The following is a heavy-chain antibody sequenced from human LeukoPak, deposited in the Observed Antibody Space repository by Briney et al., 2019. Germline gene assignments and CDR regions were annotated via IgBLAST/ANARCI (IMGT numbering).Heavy chain of an antibody. CDR1: GFIFSSYG. V-gene: IGHV3-30*18. CDR2: ISYDGSNK. D-gene: IGHD4-23*01. CDR3: AKDPTAGWGYGGNRHDFDY. Sequence: GGSLRLSCAASGFIFSSYGMHWVRQAPGKGLEWVAVISYDGSNKYYADSGKGRFTISRDNSKNTLYLQMNSLRAEDTAVYYCAKDPTAGWGYGGNRHDFDYWGQGTLVTVSS. J-gene: IGHJ4*02.